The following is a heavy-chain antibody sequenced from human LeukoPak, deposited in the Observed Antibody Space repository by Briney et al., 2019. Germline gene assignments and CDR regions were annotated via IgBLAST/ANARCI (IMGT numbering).Heavy chain of an antibody. CDR3: ARGHYYDSSGYYYVFRFLRPLDY. D-gene: IGHD3-22*01. CDR1: GGSFSGYY. Sequence: SETLSLTCAVYGGSFSGYYWSWIRQPPGKGLEWIGEINHSGSTNYNPSLKSQVTISVDTSKNQFSLKLSSVTAADTAVYYCARGHYYDSSGYYYVFRFLRPLDYWGQGTLVTVSS. CDR2: INHSGST. V-gene: IGHV4-34*01. J-gene: IGHJ4*02.